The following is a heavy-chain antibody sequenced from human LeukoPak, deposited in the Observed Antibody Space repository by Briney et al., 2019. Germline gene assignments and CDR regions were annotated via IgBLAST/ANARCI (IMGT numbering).Heavy chain of an antibody. CDR1: GGSFSGYY. V-gene: IGHV4-34*01. CDR3: ARGPPGVLRYFDWLSPLFDY. CDR2: INHSGST. Sequence: PSETLSLTCAVYGGSFSGYYWSWIRQLPGKGLEWIEEINHSGSTNYNPSLKSRVTISVDTSKNQFSLKLSSVTAADTAVYYCARGPPGVLRYFDWLSPLFDYWGQGTLVTVSS. D-gene: IGHD3-9*01. J-gene: IGHJ4*02.